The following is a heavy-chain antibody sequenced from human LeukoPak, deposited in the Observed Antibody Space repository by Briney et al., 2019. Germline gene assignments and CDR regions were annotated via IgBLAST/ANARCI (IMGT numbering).Heavy chain of an antibody. CDR1: GYTFNGYY. D-gene: IGHD6-19*01. Sequence: GATENVSYKDSGYTFNGYYIHGVGQAPGEGGEGVGGNNPNSGGTNYAQKFQGRDTINRDRANSTDYMELSMLRSDDTAVYYCARAIISCWYYFDYWGQGTLVTVSS. J-gene: IGHJ4*02. V-gene: IGHV1-2*02. CDR3: ARAIISCWYYFDY. CDR2: NNPNSGGT.